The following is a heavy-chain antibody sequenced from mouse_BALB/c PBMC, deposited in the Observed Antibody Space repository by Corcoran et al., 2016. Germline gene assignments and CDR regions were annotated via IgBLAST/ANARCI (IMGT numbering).Heavy chain of an antibody. Sequence: EAHLQQSGAELVRPGTLVKLSCKASGFNIKDYYMHWVKQRPEQGLEWIGWIDPENGNTIYDPKFQGKASSTADTSSNTAYLQLSSLTSEDTAVYYCARSKGDNLDYCGQGTTLTVSS. D-gene: IGHD1-3*01. J-gene: IGHJ2*01. CDR1: GFNIKDYY. V-gene: IGHV14-1*02. CDR2: IDPENGNT. CDR3: ARSKGDNLDY.